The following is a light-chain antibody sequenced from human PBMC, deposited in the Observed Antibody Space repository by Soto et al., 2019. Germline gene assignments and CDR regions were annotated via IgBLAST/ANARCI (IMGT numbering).Light chain of an antibody. CDR1: SSNIGAGYD. CDR3: QSYDRRVRVV. Sequence: QSVLTQPPSVSGAPGQRVTISCTGSSSNIGAGYDVHWYQQPPGTAPKLLIYGNSNRPSGVPDRFSGSKSGTSASLAITGLQAEDEADYYCQSYDRRVRVVFGGGTKLTVL. V-gene: IGLV1-40*01. J-gene: IGLJ2*01. CDR2: GNS.